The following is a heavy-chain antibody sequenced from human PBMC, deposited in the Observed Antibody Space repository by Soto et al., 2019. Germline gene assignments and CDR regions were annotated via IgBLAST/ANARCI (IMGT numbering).Heavy chain of an antibody. CDR1: GYTFTSYD. CDR3: ARDGGPGDGYTSVDV. D-gene: IGHD5-12*01. V-gene: IGHV1-8*01. J-gene: IGHJ6*02. CDR2: MNPNSGNT. Sequence: QVQLVQSGAEVKKPGASVKVSCKASGYTFTSYDINWVRQATGQGLEWMGWMNPNSGNTGYAQKCQARGTMTRHTSRSTAYMELSSLRSEDAAVDYCARDGGPGDGYTSVDVWGQGTTVTVSS.